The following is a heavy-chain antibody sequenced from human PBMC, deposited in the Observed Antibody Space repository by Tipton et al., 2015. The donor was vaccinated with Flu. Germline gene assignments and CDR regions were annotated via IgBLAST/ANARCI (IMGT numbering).Heavy chain of an antibody. J-gene: IGHJ4*02. V-gene: IGHV4-38-2*01. CDR3: AQAGTNVVTFDY. CDR2: ICQSGST. D-gene: IGHD2-21*02. Sequence: TLSLTCSVSGESMGINYYWGWIRQPPGKGLEWIGNICQSGSTYVNLSLMGRVTISVDSSKNQFSLKLTSVTAADTAVYFCAQAGTNVVTFDYWGQGALVTVSA. CDR1: GESMGINYY.